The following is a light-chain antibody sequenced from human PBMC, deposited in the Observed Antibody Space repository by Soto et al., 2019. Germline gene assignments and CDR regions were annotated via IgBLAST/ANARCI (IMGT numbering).Light chain of an antibody. CDR2: SNN. CDR1: SSNIGSNT. J-gene: IGLJ3*02. CDR3: AVWDDSLNGWV. Sequence: QSVLTQPPSASGTPGQRVTISCSGSSSNIGSNTVNWYQQLPGTAPKLLIYSNNQRPSGLPDRFSGSKSGTSASLAISGLQSEDEADYYCAVWDDSLNGWVFGGGTKLTVL. V-gene: IGLV1-44*01.